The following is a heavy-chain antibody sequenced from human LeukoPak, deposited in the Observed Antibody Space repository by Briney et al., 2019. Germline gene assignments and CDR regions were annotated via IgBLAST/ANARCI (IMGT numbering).Heavy chain of an antibody. J-gene: IGHJ4*02. D-gene: IGHD3-3*01. CDR3: ARALKFLEWLSVLRV. V-gene: IGHV1-18*01. CDR1: GYTFTSYG. CDR2: ISAYNGNT. Sequence: GASVKVSCKASGYTFTSYGISWVRQAPGQGLEWMGWISAYNGNTSYAQKFQGRVTMTRDTSTSTVYMELSSLRSEDTAVYYCARALKFLEWLSVLRVWGQGTLVTVSS.